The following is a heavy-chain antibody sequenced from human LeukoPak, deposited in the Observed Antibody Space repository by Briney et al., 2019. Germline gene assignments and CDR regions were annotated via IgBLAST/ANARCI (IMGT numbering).Heavy chain of an antibody. J-gene: IGHJ4*02. Sequence: ASVKVSCKASGYTFTSYYMHWVRQAPGQGLEWMGIINPSGGSTSYAQKFQGRVTMTRDTSTSTVYMELSSLRSEDTAVYYCARVNIAVAGTVPFDYWGQGTLVTVSS. CDR1: GYTFTSYY. CDR2: INPSGGST. V-gene: IGHV1-46*01. CDR3: ARVNIAVAGTVPFDY. D-gene: IGHD6-19*01.